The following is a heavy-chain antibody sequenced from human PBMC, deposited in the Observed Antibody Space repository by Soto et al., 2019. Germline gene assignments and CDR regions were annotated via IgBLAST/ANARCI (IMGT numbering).Heavy chain of an antibody. V-gene: IGHV1-18*01. D-gene: IGHD5-18*01. CDR1: GYNFTSYG. J-gene: IGHJ4*02. Sequence: QVQLVQSGAEVKKPGASVKVSCKASGYNFTSYGISWVRQAPGQGLEWMGWISTYNGNTNSAQKFQGRVTMTTDTSTSIAYLELRSLRSDDTAVYYCARDYSYGIFGYSGQGTLVTVSS. CDR2: ISTYNGNT. CDR3: ARDYSYGIFGY.